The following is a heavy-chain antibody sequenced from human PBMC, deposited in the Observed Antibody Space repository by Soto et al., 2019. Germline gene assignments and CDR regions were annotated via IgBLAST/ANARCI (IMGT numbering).Heavy chain of an antibody. J-gene: IGHJ5*02. CDR2: VTSSGGST. CDR1: GFTLSSYA. CDR3: ANCPTLYTPTYNWFDP. V-gene: IGHV3-23*01. Sequence: GGSLRLSCAGSGFTLSSYAMTWVRQAPGKGLEWVSTVTSSGGSTYYADSVKGRFTISRDNSRNTLYLQMNSLRAEDTAVYYCANCPTLYTPTYNWFDPWGQGTLVTVSS. D-gene: IGHD2-15*01.